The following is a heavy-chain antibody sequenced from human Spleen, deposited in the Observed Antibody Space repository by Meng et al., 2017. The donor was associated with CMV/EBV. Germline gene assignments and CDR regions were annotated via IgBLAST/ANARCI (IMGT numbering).Heavy chain of an antibody. V-gene: IGHV1-3*02. D-gene: IGHD2-2*01. CDR2: SNAGNGNT. Sequence: ASVKVSCKASGYTFTSYAMHWVRQAPGQRLEWMGWSNAGNGNTKYSQEFQGRVTITRDTSASTAYMELSSLRSEDMAVYYCARMLSVVVPAAPGGNYGMDVWGQGTTVTVSS. J-gene: IGHJ6*02. CDR1: GYTFTSYA. CDR3: ARMLSVVVPAAPGGNYGMDV.